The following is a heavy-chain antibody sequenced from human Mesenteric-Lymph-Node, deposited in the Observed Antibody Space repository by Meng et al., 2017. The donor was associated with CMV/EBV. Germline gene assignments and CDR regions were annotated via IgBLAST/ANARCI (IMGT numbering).Heavy chain of an antibody. D-gene: IGHD6-13*01. CDR1: GYTFTSYY. CDR3: ASTTGRYSSSWYNIVY. J-gene: IGHJ4*02. V-gene: IGHV1-46*01. Sequence: ASVKVSCKASGYTFTSYYMHWVRQAPGQGLEWMGIINPSGGSTSYAQKFQGRVTMTRDTSTSTVYMELSSLRSEDTAVYYCASTTGRYSSSWYNIVYWGQGTLVTVSS. CDR2: INPSGGST.